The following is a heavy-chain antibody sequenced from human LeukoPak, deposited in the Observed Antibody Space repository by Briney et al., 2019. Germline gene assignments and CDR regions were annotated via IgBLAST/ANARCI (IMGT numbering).Heavy chain of an antibody. Sequence: PSETLSLTCTVSGASISSGDYYWSWIRQPPGKDLEWIGYIYYSGSPYYNPSLKSRITISVDTSKNQFSLKMSSVTAADTAVYYCTRNVYWRFDYWGQGTLVSVSS. CDR2: IYYSGSP. V-gene: IGHV4-30-4*01. D-gene: IGHD1-26*01. CDR1: GASISSGDYY. CDR3: TRNVYWRFDY. J-gene: IGHJ4*02.